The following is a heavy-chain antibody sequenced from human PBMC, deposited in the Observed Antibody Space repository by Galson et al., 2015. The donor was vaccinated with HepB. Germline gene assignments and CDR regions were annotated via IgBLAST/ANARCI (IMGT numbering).Heavy chain of an antibody. CDR2: IYYSGST. CDR3: ARSGGVIVRANYYYYMDV. Sequence: CTVSGGSISSGGYYWSWIRQHPGKGLEWIGYIYYSGSTYYNPSLKSRVTISVDTSKNQFSLKLSSVTAADTAVYYCARSGGVIVRANYYYYMDVWGKGTTVTVSS. J-gene: IGHJ6*03. D-gene: IGHD3-16*02. CDR1: GGSISSGGYY. V-gene: IGHV4-31*03.